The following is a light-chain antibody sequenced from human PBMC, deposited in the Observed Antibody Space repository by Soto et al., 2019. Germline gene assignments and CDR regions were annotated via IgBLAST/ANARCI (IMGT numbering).Light chain of an antibody. V-gene: IGKV3-15*01. Sequence: EIVMTQSPATPSVSPGERATLSCRASQSISSSLVWYQQKPGQAPRLLMFGASTRATGIPARFSGSGSGTEFTLTISSLQSEDFAIYYCQQYSNWPPTFGQGTKVEIK. CDR3: QQYSNWPPT. CDR1: QSISSS. CDR2: GAS. J-gene: IGKJ1*01.